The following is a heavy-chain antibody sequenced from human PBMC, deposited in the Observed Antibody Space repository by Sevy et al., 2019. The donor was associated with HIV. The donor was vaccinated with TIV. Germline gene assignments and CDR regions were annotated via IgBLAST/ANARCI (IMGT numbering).Heavy chain of an antibody. CDR2: INSDGSST. J-gene: IGHJ6*02. CDR3: ARDIHIVNGMDV. D-gene: IGHD5-12*01. CDR1: GFTFSSYW. Sequence: GGSLRLSCAASGFTFSSYWMHWVRQAPGKGLVWVSRINSDGSSTSYANSLKGRFTIYRDNAKNTLYLQMNSLRTEDTAVYYSARDIHIVNGMDVWGQGTTVTVSS. V-gene: IGHV3-74*01.